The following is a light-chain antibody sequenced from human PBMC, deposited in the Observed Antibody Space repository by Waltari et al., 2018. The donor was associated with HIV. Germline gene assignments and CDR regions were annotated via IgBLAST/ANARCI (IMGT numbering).Light chain of an antibody. CDR2: EAS. V-gene: IGKV3D-20*02. J-gene: IGKJ2*01. CDR1: QTITSTY. CDR3: QQYQASPPTYT. Sequence: EPVLTQSPATLSLSPGDRATLSCRASQTITSTYLAWYQHKPLLPPRLLIYEASTRTAGIPDRFSGGESVTDFTLAISRLGPEDFAIYFCQQYQASPPTYTLGQGT.